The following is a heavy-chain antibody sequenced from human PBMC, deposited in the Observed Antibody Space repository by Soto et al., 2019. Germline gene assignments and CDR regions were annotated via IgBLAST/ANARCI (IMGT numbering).Heavy chain of an antibody. Sequence: SETLSLTCTVSGGSISSYYWSWIRQPPGKGLEWIGYIYYSGSTNYNPSLKSRVTISVDTSKNQFSLKLSSVTAADTAVYYCARSAISHDYGDYYATFDYWGQGTLVTVSS. J-gene: IGHJ4*02. CDR3: ARSAISHDYGDYYATFDY. D-gene: IGHD4-17*01. CDR2: IYYSGST. V-gene: IGHV4-59*01. CDR1: GGSISSYY.